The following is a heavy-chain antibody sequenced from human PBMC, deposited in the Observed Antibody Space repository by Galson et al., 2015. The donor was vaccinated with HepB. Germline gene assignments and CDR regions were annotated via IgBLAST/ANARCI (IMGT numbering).Heavy chain of an antibody. J-gene: IGHJ6*01. V-gene: IGHV3-23*01. CDR2: VSVNGGST. CDR1: GFTFTRYA. D-gene: IGHD3-16*01. CDR3: ARDSWRSYNYYYDYGMDV. Sequence: SLRLSCAASGFTFTRYAIHWVRQAPGKGLEWVSGVSVNGGSTYYADSVKGRFTISRDNSRNTLYLQMNSLRAEDTAVYYCARDSWRSYNYYYDYGMDVWGQGTTVTVSS.